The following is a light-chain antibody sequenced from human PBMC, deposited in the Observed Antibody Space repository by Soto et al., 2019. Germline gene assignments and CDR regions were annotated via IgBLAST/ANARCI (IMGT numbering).Light chain of an antibody. CDR1: SSDVGGYNY. CDR2: EVT. V-gene: IGLV2-8*01. J-gene: IGLJ1*01. CDR3: SSYAGNNNYV. Sequence: QSALTQPHSASGSPGQSVTISCTGTSSDVGGYNYVSWYQQHPGKAPKLMIYEVTKRPSGVPDRFSGSKSGNTASLTVSGLKVEDEADYYFSSYAGNNNYVFGTGTKLTV.